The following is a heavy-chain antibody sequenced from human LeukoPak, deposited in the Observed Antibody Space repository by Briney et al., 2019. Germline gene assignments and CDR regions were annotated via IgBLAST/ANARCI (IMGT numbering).Heavy chain of an antibody. CDR3: AKVRGGELLAAFDI. V-gene: IGHV3-9*01. CDR1: GFTFDDYA. Sequence: PGGSLRLSCAASGFTFDDYAMHWVRQAPGKGLEWVSGISWNSGNIGYADSVKGRFTISRDNAKNSLYLQMNSRRAEDTALFYCAKVRGGELLAAFDIWGQGTMVTVSS. D-gene: IGHD1-26*01. CDR2: ISWNSGNI. J-gene: IGHJ3*02.